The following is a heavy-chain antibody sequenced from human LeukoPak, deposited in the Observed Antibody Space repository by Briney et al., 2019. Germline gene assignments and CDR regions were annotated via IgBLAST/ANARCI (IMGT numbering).Heavy chain of an antibody. Sequence: GGSLRLSCAASGFTFSSYGMHWVRQAPGKGLEWVAVIWYDGSNKYYADSVKGRFTISRDNSKNTLYLQMNSLRAEDTAVYYCATEDRGYSRSWYGPHPLFPHWGQGTLVTVSS. CDR2: IWYDGSNK. CDR3: ATEDRGYSRSWYGPHPLFPH. V-gene: IGHV3-33*01. D-gene: IGHD6-13*01. J-gene: IGHJ1*01. CDR1: GFTFSSYG.